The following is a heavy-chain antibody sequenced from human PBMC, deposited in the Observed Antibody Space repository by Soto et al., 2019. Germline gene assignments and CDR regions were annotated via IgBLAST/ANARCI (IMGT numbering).Heavy chain of an antibody. CDR2: IYHSGST. J-gene: IGHJ6*02. Sequence: SETLSLTCTVSGGSISGYYWRWIRQHPGKGLEWIGDIYHSGSTNYNPSLKSRVTISVDTSKNQFSLKLSSVTAADTAVYYCVRVGSEYYYGMDVWGQGTTVTVSS. V-gene: IGHV4-34*01. CDR1: GGSISGYY. CDR3: VRVGSEYYYGMDV. D-gene: IGHD3-10*01.